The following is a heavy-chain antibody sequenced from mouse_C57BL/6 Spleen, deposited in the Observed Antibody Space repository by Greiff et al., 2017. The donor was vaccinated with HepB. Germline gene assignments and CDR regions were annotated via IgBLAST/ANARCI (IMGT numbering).Heavy chain of an antibody. CDR3: ARSLYYYEPYYFDY. D-gene: IGHD1-1*01. V-gene: IGHV1-26*01. J-gene: IGHJ2*01. Sequence: EVQLQQSGPELVKPGASVKISCKASGYTFTDYYMNWVKQSHGKSLEWIGDINPNNGGTSYNQKFKGKATLTVDKSSSTAYMELRSLTSEDSAVYYCARSLYYYEPYYFDYWGQGTTLTVSS. CDR1: GYTFTDYY. CDR2: INPNNGGT.